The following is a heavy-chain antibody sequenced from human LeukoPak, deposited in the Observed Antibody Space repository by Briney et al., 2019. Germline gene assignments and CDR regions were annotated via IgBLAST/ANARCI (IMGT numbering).Heavy chain of an antibody. CDR3: ARDPRIAVSGTTLDF. Sequence: PSETLSLTCIVSGYSINTDYYWAWLRQSPGKGPEWIGSIHLSGSTYYNPSLKSRVTISGDTSKNQFSLKLISVTDADTAVYYCARDPRIAVSGTTLDFWGQGTLVTVSS. CDR2: IHLSGST. D-gene: IGHD6-19*01. J-gene: IGHJ4*02. V-gene: IGHV4-38-2*02. CDR1: GYSINTDYY.